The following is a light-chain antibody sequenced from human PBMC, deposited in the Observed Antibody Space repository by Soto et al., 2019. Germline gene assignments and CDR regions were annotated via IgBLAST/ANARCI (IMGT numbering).Light chain of an antibody. V-gene: IGLV1-44*01. CDR1: RSNIGNNA. CDR2: NNN. CDR3: ATWDDSLNARRV. J-gene: IGLJ3*02. Sequence: QSVLTQPPSASGTPGQRVTISCSGSRSNIGNNAVTWYQQFPGTAPKLLIYNNNQRPSGVPDRFSGSKSGTSASLAISGLQSEDEAYYYCATWDDSLNARRVFGGGTKLTVL.